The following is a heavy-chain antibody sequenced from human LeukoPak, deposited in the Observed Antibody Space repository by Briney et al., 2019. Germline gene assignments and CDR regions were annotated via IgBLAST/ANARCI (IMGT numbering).Heavy chain of an antibody. CDR3: AREDKGDAFDI. V-gene: IGHV3-7*01. CDR2: IKEDGSEE. CDR1: GFTFSAHW. Sequence: GGSLRLSCAASGFTFSAHWMSWVRQAPGKGLEWVANIKEDGSEEYYVDSVKGRFTISRDNAKNSLYLQMNSLRAEDTAVYYCAREDKGDAFDIWGQGTMVTVSS. J-gene: IGHJ3*02.